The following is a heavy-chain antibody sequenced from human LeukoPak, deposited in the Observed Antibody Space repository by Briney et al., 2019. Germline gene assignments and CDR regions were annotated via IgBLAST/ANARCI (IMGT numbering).Heavy chain of an antibody. CDR2: INAGTGDT. CDR1: GYTFTSYA. J-gene: IGHJ6*02. Sequence: ASVKVSCKASGYTFTSYAMHWVRPAPGQRLEWMGWINAGTGDTKYSQKFQGRVTITRDTSASTAYTELSSLRSEDTAVYYCARGGTWPSSAGYYYYYSMDVWGQGTTVTVSS. V-gene: IGHV1-3*01. CDR3: ARGGTWPSSAGYYYYYSMDV. D-gene: IGHD6-6*01.